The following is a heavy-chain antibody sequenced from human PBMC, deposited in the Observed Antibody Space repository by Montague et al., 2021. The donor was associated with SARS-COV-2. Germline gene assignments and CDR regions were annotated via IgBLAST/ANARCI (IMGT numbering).Heavy chain of an antibody. V-gene: IGHV4-34*01. CDR3: ARRGSGRSDLDY. J-gene: IGHJ4*02. CDR2: INHSGST. CDR1: GGSFIGYY. Sequence: SETLSLTCAVYGGSFIGYYCSWIRQPPGKGLVLIGEINHSGSTKYNPSLKSRVSMSVDKSWNQFSLRLTSVTAADTAIYYCARRGSGRSDLDYWGQGTLVTVSS. D-gene: IGHD1-26*01.